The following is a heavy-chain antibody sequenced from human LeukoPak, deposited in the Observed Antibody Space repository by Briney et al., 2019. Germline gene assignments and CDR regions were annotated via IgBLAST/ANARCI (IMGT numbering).Heavy chain of an antibody. CDR1: GSTFSSYA. Sequence: GGSLRLSCAASGSTFSSYAMSWVRQAPGKGLEWVSAISGSGGSTYYADSVKGRFTISRDNAKNSLYLQMNSLRAEDTAVYYCARDGGSSSWYHDAFDIWGQGTMVTVS. D-gene: IGHD6-13*01. CDR3: ARDGGSSSWYHDAFDI. J-gene: IGHJ3*02. V-gene: IGHV3-23*01. CDR2: ISGSGGST.